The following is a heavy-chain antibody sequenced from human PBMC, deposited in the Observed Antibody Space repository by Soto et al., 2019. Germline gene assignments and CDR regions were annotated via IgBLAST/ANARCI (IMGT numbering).Heavy chain of an antibody. CDR2: INASDGNT. Sequence: ASVKVSCKASGYTFTSYGISWVRQAPGQGLEWMGRINASDGNTSYAQKFQGRVTMTRDTSTSTVYMELRSLRSEDTAVYYCATVVGATTLDYYYGMDVWGQGTTVTVSS. CDR3: ATVVGATTLDYYYGMDV. J-gene: IGHJ6*02. V-gene: IGHV1-18*01. D-gene: IGHD1-26*01. CDR1: GYTFTSYG.